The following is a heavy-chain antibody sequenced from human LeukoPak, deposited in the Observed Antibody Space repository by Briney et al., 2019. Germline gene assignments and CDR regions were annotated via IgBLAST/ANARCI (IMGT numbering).Heavy chain of an antibody. CDR1: GFTFSNYG. CDR2: IWYDGSNK. J-gene: IGHJ4*02. V-gene: IGHV3-33*06. Sequence: GGSLRLSCAASGFTFSNYGMHWVRQAPGKGLEWVAVIWYDGSNKYYADFVKGRFTISRDNSKNTLYLQMNSLRAEDTAVYYCAKSAVPGRYYFDYWGQRTLVTVSS. D-gene: IGHD2-2*01. CDR3: AKSAVPGRYYFDY.